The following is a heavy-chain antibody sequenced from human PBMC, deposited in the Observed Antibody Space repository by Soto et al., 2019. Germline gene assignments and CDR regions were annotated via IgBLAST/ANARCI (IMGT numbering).Heavy chain of an antibody. Sequence: SETLSLTCTFSCGSIISSSYYWGWIRQPPGKGLEWIGSIYYSGSTYYNPSLKSRVTISVDTSKNQFSLKLSSVTAADTAVYYCARHFYFDYWGQGTLVTVSS. J-gene: IGHJ4*02. CDR3: ARHFYFDY. CDR2: IYYSGST. V-gene: IGHV4-39*01. CDR1: CGSIISSSYY.